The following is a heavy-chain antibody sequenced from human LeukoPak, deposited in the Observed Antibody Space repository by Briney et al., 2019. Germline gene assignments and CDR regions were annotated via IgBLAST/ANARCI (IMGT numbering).Heavy chain of an antibody. CDR3: ARDKTTVTTRSYYYYYMDV. CDR2: IYYSGST. Sequence: SETLSLTCTVSGGSISSYYWSWIRQPPGKGLEWVGYIYYSGSTNYNPSLKSRVTISVDTSKNQFSLKLSSVTAADTAVYYCARDKTTVTTRSYYYYYMDVWGKGTTVTVSS. D-gene: IGHD4-17*01. CDR1: GGSISSYY. J-gene: IGHJ6*03. V-gene: IGHV4-59*12.